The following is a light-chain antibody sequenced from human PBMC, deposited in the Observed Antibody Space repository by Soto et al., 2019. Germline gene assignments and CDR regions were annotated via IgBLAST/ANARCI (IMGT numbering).Light chain of an antibody. CDR1: SSDVGGYNY. V-gene: IGLV2-14*01. Sequence: QSALTQPASVSGSPVQSITISCTGTSSDVGGYNYVSWFQLHPGKAPKLMVYEVSNRPSGISSRFSGSKSGNTASLTISGLQAEDEADYYCSSFTSSRIYVFGTGTKVTVL. CDR3: SSFTSSRIYV. CDR2: EVS. J-gene: IGLJ1*01.